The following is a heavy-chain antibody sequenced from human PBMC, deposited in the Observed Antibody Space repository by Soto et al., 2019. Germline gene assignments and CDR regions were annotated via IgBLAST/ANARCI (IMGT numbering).Heavy chain of an antibody. D-gene: IGHD2-2*01. CDR1: GFTFSAYS. CDR3: AREYCTTTSCYLSPFDI. J-gene: IGHJ3*02. Sequence: EVQLVESGGGLVKPGGSLRLSCAASGFTFSAYSMNWVRQAPGKGLEWVSSISSGSSYIYYADSVKGRFTISRDNAKNTLYLQMNSLSAEDTAVYYCAREYCTTTSCYLSPFDIWGQGTMVTVSS. V-gene: IGHV3-21*01. CDR2: ISSGSSYI.